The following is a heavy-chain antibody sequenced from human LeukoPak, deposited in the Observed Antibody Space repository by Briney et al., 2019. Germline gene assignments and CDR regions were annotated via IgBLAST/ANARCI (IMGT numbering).Heavy chain of an antibody. CDR1: GFTFRRYA. J-gene: IGHJ4*02. Sequence: GGSLRLSCSASGFTFRRYAMHWVRQAPGKGLEYVSSVSSKGDSTYYAASVKGRFTISRDTSKNTLYLHMSSLRAEDTAVYYCVKSDNIVGATYFDYWGQGTLVTVSS. D-gene: IGHD1-26*01. CDR3: VKSDNIVGATYFDY. CDR2: VSSKGDST. V-gene: IGHV3-64D*09.